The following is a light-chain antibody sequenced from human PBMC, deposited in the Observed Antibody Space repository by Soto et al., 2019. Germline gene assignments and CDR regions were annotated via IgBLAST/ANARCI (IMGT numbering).Light chain of an antibody. CDR3: QKYNSVPLT. CDR1: QSVSSN. Sequence: EIVMTQSPATLSVSPGERATLSCRASQSVSSNLAWYQQKPGQAPRLLIYDASTRATVIPARFSGSGSGTEFTLTISSLQSEDFATYYCQKYNSVPLTFGGGTKVEIK. CDR2: DAS. V-gene: IGKV3-15*01. J-gene: IGKJ4*01.